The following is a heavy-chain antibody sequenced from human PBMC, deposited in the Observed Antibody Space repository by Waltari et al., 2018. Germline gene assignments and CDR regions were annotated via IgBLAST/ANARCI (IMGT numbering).Heavy chain of an antibody. CDR1: RGSIRSHY. D-gene: IGHD2-2*01. CDR2: IYYNGAT. Sequence: QVHLQESGPGQVKPSETLSLTCDVSRGSIRSHYWGWIRRPPGKGLEWNGYIYYNGATNYNPSLMSRVTIYVETAKNQFSLKLSSVTAADTAVYYCARDRVVPADEPDYYGLDVWGQGTTVTVSS. V-gene: IGHV4-59*11. J-gene: IGHJ6*02. CDR3: ARDRVVPADEPDYYGLDV.